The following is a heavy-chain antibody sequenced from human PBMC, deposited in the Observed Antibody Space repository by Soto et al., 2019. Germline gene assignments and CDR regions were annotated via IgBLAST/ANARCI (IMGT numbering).Heavy chain of an antibody. CDR2: INHSGST. Sequence: GTLALTCAVYGGSFSGYYWSWIRQPPGKGLEWIGEINHSGSTNYNPSLKSRVTISVDTSKNQFSLKLSSVTAADTAVYYCARVPRYYYGSGSLDYWGQGTLVTVSS. J-gene: IGHJ4*02. CDR3: ARVPRYYYGSGSLDY. D-gene: IGHD3-10*01. V-gene: IGHV4-34*01. CDR1: GGSFSGYY.